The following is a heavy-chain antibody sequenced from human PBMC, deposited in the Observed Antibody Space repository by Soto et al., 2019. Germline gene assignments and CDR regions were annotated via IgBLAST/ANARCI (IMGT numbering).Heavy chain of an antibody. V-gene: IGHV4-31*03. CDR3: ARAPPSSSYPFDP. Sequence: SETLSLTCTVSGGSISSGGYYWSWIRQHPGKGLEWIGYIYYSGSTYYNPSLKSRVTLSVDTSKNQFSLKLSSVTAADTAVYYCARAPPSSSYPFDPWGQGTLVTVSS. CDR2: IYYSGST. CDR1: GGSISSGGYY. J-gene: IGHJ5*02. D-gene: IGHD6-13*01.